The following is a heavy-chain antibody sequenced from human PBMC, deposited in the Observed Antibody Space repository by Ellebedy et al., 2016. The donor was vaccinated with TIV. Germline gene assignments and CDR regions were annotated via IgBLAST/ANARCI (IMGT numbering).Heavy chain of an antibody. CDR3: ARDSFSGIYYDSSGETADAFDI. V-gene: IGHV1-18*01. CDR1: GYTFTSYD. D-gene: IGHD3-22*01. Sequence: ASVKVSXXASGYTFTSYDINWVRQATGQGLEWMGWISAYNGNTNYAQKLQGRVTMTTDTSTSTAYMELRSLRSDDTAVYYCARDSFSGIYYDSSGETADAFDIWGQGTMVTVSS. J-gene: IGHJ3*02. CDR2: ISAYNGNT.